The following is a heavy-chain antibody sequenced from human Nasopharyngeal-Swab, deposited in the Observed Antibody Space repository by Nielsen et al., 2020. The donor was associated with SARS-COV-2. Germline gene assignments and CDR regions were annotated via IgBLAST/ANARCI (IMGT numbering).Heavy chain of an antibody. CDR2: INTNTRNP. Sequence: ASVKVSCKTSGYTFTSYGIHWVRQAPGQGLEWMGWINTNTRNPTYVQGFTGRFVFSLDTSVSTAYLQISSLKADDTAVYYCARERPFDYWGQGTLVTVSS. CDR3: ARERPFDY. J-gene: IGHJ4*02. CDR1: GYTFTSYG. V-gene: IGHV7-4-1*02.